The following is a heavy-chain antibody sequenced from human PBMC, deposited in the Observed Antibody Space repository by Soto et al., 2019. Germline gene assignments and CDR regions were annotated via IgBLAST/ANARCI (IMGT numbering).Heavy chain of an antibody. V-gene: IGHV3-74*01. Sequence: EVQLVESGGGLVQPGGSLRLSCAASGFTFSSYYAHWVRQAPGKGLVWVSRINSDGSIADYADSMKGRFTISRDNAKNTLYLQMNSLGAEDTAVYYCASDLIPNDYGGAYYMDVWGKGTTVTVSS. J-gene: IGHJ6*03. CDR2: INSDGSIA. CDR1: GFTFSSYY. D-gene: IGHD4-17*01. CDR3: ASDLIPNDYGGAYYMDV.